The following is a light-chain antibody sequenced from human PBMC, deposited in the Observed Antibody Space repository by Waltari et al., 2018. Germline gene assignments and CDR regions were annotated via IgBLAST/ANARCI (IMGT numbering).Light chain of an antibody. CDR2: DVT. CDR3: SSYTSSSALV. Sequence: QSALTQSASVSGSPGQSITISCTGTSSDVGGYNHVSWYQQHPGKAPKLMIYDVTNRPSGVSTRFSGSKSGNTSSLTISGLQAEDEADYYCSSYTSSSALVFGGGTKLTVL. J-gene: IGLJ2*01. CDR1: SSDVGGYNH. V-gene: IGLV2-14*03.